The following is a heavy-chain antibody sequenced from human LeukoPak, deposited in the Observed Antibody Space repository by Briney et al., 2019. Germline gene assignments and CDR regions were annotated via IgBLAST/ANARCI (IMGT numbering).Heavy chain of an antibody. CDR1: GGSISSNSYY. CDR3: ARSELSCSGGSCPTRYAFDI. V-gene: IGHV4-39*07. J-gene: IGHJ3*02. Sequence: SETLSLTCAVSGGSISSNSYYWGWIRRPPGKGLEWIGSIYYSGSTYYNPSLKSRVTISVDTSKNQFSLKLRSVTAADTALYYCARSELSCSGGSCPTRYAFDIWGQGTVVTASS. D-gene: IGHD2-15*01. CDR2: IYYSGST.